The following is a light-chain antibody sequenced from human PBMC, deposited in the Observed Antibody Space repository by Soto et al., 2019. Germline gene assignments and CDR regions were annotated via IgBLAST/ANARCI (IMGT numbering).Light chain of an antibody. CDR1: ESVSTN. V-gene: IGKV3-20*01. Sequence: EIEISQSAAAVALAPGERVTVSCGASESVSTNVAWYQQKAGQAPRLLIYGASPRATGIPDRFSGSGSGTDFTLTISRLEPEDFAVYYCQQYGSSRGLTFGGGTKVDI. J-gene: IGKJ4*01. CDR2: GAS. CDR3: QQYGSSRGLT.